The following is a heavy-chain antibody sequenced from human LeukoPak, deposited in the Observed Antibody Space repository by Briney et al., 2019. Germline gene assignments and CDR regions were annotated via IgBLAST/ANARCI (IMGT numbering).Heavy chain of an antibody. CDR2: LHPDGSER. D-gene: IGHD5-12*01. CDR3: ARGGYSFDY. CDR1: GFSFTKYW. J-gene: IGHJ4*02. Sequence: GGSLRASCVASGFSFTKYWMTWVRQAPGKGLEWVARLHPDGSERNYVGSVEGRFTVFGDNAKSSLFLQMHSLRVEDTAVYYCARGGYSFDYLGQGTLVTVPS. V-gene: IGHV3-7*01.